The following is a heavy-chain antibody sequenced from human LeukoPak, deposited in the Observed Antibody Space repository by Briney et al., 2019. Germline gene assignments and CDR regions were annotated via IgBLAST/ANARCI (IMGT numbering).Heavy chain of an antibody. Sequence: GGSLRLSCAASGFTFSDYYMSWIRHAPGKGLEWVSYISSSGSTIYYADSVKGRLTISRDHAKNSLYLQMNSLRAEDTAVNYCAIGDYEFWRGSPENYYFDDGGEGTLVSVSS. CDR1: GFTFSDYY. CDR3: AIGDYEFWRGSPENYYFDD. V-gene: IGHV3-11*01. J-gene: IGHJ4*02. CDR2: ISSSGSTI. D-gene: IGHD3-3*01.